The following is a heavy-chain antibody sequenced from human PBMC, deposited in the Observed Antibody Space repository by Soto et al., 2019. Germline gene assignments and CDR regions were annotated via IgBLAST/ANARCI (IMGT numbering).Heavy chain of an antibody. Sequence: SETLSLTCTVSGGSISSSSYYWGWIRQPPGKGLEWIGSIYYSGSTYYNPSLKSRVTISVDTSKNQFSLKLSSVTAADTAVYYCARRRKRYCTNGVCYLGWFDPWGQGTLVTVSS. J-gene: IGHJ5*02. CDR1: GGSISSSSYY. CDR3: ARRRKRYCTNGVCYLGWFDP. V-gene: IGHV4-39*01. CDR2: IYYSGST. D-gene: IGHD2-8*01.